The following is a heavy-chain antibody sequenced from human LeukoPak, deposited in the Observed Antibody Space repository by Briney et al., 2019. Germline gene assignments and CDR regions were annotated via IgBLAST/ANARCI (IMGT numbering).Heavy chain of an antibody. CDR3: ARSSYDFWSGYYLANYYYYYMDV. Sequence: ASVKVSCKASGYTFTSYGISWVRQAPGQGLEWMGWISAYNGNTNYAQKLQGRVTMTTDTSTSTAYMELRSLRSDDTAVYYCARSSYDFWSGYYLANYYYYYMDVWGKGTTVTVSS. V-gene: IGHV1-18*01. D-gene: IGHD3-3*01. J-gene: IGHJ6*03. CDR2: ISAYNGNT. CDR1: GYTFTSYG.